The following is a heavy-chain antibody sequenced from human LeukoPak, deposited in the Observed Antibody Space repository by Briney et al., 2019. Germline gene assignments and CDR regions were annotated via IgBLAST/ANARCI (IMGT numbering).Heavy chain of an antibody. Sequence: GGSLRLSCTAYGFTFSDYAISWVRQAPGKGLEWVGFIRSKAYGGTTEYASSVKGRFTISRDDSKSIAYVQMNSLKTEDTAVYYCTRGRGYCSGGSCYGYYWGQGTLVTVSS. CDR1: GFTFSDYA. D-gene: IGHD2-15*01. V-gene: IGHV3-49*04. CDR3: TRGRGYCSGGSCYGYY. CDR2: IRSKAYGGTT. J-gene: IGHJ4*02.